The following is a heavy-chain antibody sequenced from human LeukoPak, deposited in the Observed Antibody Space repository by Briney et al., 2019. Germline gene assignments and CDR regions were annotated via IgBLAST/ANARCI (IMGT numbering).Heavy chain of an antibody. V-gene: IGHV1-69*01. Sequence: VASVKVSCKASGGTFSSYAISWVRQAPGQGLEWMGGIIPIFGTANYAQKFQGRVTITADESTSTAYMELSSLRSEDTAVYYCARDRASSWYWKGNWFDPWGQGTLVTVSS. D-gene: IGHD6-13*01. CDR3: ARDRASSWYWKGNWFDP. CDR2: IIPIFGTA. J-gene: IGHJ5*02. CDR1: GGTFSSYA.